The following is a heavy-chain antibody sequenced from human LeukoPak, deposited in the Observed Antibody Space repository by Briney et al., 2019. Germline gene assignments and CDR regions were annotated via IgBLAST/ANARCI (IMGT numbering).Heavy chain of an antibody. CDR1: GGSFSGNY. Sequence: PSETLSLTCAAYGGSFSGNYWSWVRQPPGKGLEWIGEINYRGSTNYNPSLKSRVTISVDTSKNQFSLKVNSVTAADTAVYYCARVPESVGINHFDSWGQGTLVTVSS. D-gene: IGHD1-14*01. CDR2: INYRGST. J-gene: IGHJ4*02. V-gene: IGHV4-34*01. CDR3: ARVPESVGINHFDS.